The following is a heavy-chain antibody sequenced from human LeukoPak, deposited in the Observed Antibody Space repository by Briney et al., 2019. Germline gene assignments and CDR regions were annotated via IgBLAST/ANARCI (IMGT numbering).Heavy chain of an antibody. J-gene: IGHJ4*02. CDR1: GFTFNSYS. V-gene: IGHV3-48*01. Sequence: GGSLRLSCAASGFTFNSYSMNWVRQAPGKGLEWISYIGISSGNTKYAVSVKGRFTISGDKAKNSVYLQMNSLRVEDTAVYYCARDTKYAFDNWGQGTLVTVSS. D-gene: IGHD2-2*01. CDR2: IGISSGNT. CDR3: ARDTKYAFDN.